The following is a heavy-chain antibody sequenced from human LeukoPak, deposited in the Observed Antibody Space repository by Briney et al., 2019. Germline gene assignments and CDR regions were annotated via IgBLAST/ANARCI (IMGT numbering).Heavy chain of an antibody. D-gene: IGHD3-22*01. CDR2: ISAYNGNT. CDR1: DYTFSNYS. V-gene: IGHV1-18*01. Sequence: GASVKVSCKASDYTFSNYSISWVRQAPGQGLEWLGWISAYNGNTKYPQKFLGRVTMTTDTSTTTAYMDLRSLRSDDTAIYYCARGPPTYYYDITAYYPGDYWGQGTLVTVSS. CDR3: ARGPPTYYYDITAYYPGDY. J-gene: IGHJ4*02.